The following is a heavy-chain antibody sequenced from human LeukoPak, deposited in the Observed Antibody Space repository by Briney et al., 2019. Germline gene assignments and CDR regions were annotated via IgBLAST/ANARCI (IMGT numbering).Heavy chain of an antibody. CDR1: GGSISSYY. CDR2: IYYSGST. J-gene: IGHJ6*02. D-gene: IGHD6-13*01. CDR3: ARDPAAGTGPDYYYGMDV. V-gene: IGHV4-59*01. Sequence: PSETLSLTCTVSGGSISSYYWSWIRQPPGKGLEWIGYIYYSGSTNYNPSLKSRVTISVDTSKNQFSLKLSSVTAADTAVYYCARDPAAGTGPDYYYGMDVWGQGTTVTVSS.